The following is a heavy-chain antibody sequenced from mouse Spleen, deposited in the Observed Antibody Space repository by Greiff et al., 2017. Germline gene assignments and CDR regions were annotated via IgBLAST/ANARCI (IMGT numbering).Heavy chain of an antibody. J-gene: IGHJ3*01. D-gene: IGHD1-1*01. Sequence: QVQLQQSGPELVKPGASVKISCKASGYAFSSSWMNWVKQRPGKGLEWIGRIYPGDGDTNYNGKFKGKATLTADKSSSTAYMQLSSLTSEDSAVYFCARSPGDYGSSYAFAYWGQGTLVTVSA. CDR3: ARSPGDYGSSYAFAY. CDR2: IYPGDGDT. V-gene: IGHV1-82*01. CDR1: GYAFSSSW.